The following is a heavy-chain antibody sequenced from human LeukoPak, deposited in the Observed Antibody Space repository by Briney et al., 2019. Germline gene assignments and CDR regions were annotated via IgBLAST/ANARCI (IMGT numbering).Heavy chain of an antibody. Sequence: PGGSLRLSCAASGFTFNIYSMIWVRQASGKGLEWVSSISSSSTYIYYADSVKGRFTISRDNAKNSLNLQMNSLRAEDTAVYYCAKDKLVAVRNWFDPWGQGTLVTVSS. D-gene: IGHD6-19*01. CDR1: GFTFNIYS. J-gene: IGHJ5*02. CDR2: ISSSSTYI. V-gene: IGHV3-21*01. CDR3: AKDKLVAVRNWFDP.